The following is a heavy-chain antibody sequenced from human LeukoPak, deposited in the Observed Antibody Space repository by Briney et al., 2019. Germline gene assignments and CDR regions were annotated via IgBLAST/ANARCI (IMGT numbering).Heavy chain of an antibody. CDR2: ISGSRGTT. D-gene: IGHD3-22*01. J-gene: IGHJ4*02. CDR1: GFTFSSYS. CDR3: TTHSSGYKSNPDY. Sequence: GGSLRLSCAASGFTFSSYSMNWARQAPGKGLEWVSSISGSRGTTYYADSVKGRFTISRDNSENTLYLQMNSLKTEDTAVYYCTTHSSGYKSNPDYWGQGTLVTVSS. V-gene: IGHV3-23*01.